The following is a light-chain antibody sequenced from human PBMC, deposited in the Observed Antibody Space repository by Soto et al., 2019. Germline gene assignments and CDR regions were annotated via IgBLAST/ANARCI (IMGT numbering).Light chain of an antibody. V-gene: IGKV4-1*01. CDR3: QQYYSSPIT. CDR2: WAS. J-gene: IGKJ5*01. CDR1: QSVLYSSNNNNY. Sequence: DIVMTQSPDSLDVSLGERATINCKSSQSVLYSSNNNNYLAWYQQKPGQPPKLLIYWASTRESGVPDRFSGSGSGTDFTLTISSLQAEDVAVYYCQQYYSSPITFGQGTRLEIK.